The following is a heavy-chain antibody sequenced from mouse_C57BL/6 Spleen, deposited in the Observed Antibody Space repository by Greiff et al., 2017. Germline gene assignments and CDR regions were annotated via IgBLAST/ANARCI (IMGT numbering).Heavy chain of an antibody. CDR1: GYTFTNYW. Sequence: QVQLQQSGAELVRPGTSVKMSCKASGYTFTNYWIGWAKQRPGHGLEWIGDIYPGGGYTNYNEKFKGKATLTADKSSSTAYMQFSSLTSEDSAIYYCARTGTTEPHCFDYWGQGTTRTGSS. D-gene: IGHD1-1*01. CDR3: ARTGTTEPHCFDY. J-gene: IGHJ2*01. CDR2: IYPGGGYT. V-gene: IGHV1-63*01.